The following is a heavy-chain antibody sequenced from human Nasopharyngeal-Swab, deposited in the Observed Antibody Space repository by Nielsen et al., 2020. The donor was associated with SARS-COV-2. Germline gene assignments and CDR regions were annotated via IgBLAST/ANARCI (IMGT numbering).Heavy chain of an antibody. CDR3: ARVFWGYCSSPSCSNYYYYYYYMDV. V-gene: IGHV4-31*02. J-gene: IGHJ6*03. CDR2: IYYSGST. Sequence: WIRPPPGKGLEWIGYIYYSGSTYYNPSLKSRVTISVDTSKNQFSLKLSFVTAADTAVYYCARVFWGYCSSPSCSNYYYYYYYMDVWGKGTTVTVSS. D-gene: IGHD2-2*01.